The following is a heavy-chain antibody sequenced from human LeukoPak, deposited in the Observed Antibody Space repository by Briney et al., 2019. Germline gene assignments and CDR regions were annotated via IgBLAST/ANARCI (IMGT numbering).Heavy chain of an antibody. CDR1: GGSISSSSYY. D-gene: IGHD3-10*01. CDR3: ATAHMVRGIINSFDY. CDR2: IFYSGST. J-gene: IGHJ4*02. V-gene: IGHV4-39*01. Sequence: SETLSLTCTVSGGSISSSSYYWGWIRQPPGRGLEWIGSIFYSGSTYYNPSLKSRVTISVDTSKNQFSLKLSFVTAADTAVYYCATAHMVRGIINSFDYWGQGTLVTVSS.